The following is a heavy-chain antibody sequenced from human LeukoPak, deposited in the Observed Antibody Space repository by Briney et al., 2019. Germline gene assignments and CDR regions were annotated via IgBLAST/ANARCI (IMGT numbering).Heavy chain of an antibody. CDR1: GGTFSSYA. CDR2: IIPIFGTA. V-gene: IGHV1-69*13. D-gene: IGHD5-18*01. CDR3: ASRYSYGSYYYFGMDV. Sequence: ASVEVSCKASGGTFSSYAISWVRQAPGQGLEWMGGIIPIFGTANYAQKFQGRVTITADESTSTAYMELSSLRSEDTAVYYCASRYSYGSYYYFGMDVWGQGTTVTVSS. J-gene: IGHJ6*02.